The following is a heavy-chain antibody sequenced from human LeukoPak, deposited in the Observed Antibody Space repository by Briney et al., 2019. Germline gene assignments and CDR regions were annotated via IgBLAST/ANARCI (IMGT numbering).Heavy chain of an antibody. CDR3: ARDPPTTVTVFDY. CDR2: ISSSSSTI. V-gene: IGHV3-48*01. Sequence: GGSLRLSCAASGFTFSSYSMNWVRQAPGKGLEWVSYISSSSSTIYYADSVKGRFTISRDNAKNSLYLQVNSLRAEDTAVYYCARDPPTTVTVFDYWGQGTLVTVSS. CDR1: GFTFSSYS. D-gene: IGHD4-17*01. J-gene: IGHJ4*02.